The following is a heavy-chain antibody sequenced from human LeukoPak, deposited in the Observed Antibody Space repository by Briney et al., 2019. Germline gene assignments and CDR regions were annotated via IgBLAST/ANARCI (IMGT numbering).Heavy chain of an antibody. CDR3: ARGDSGPWYPRGLHFDH. CDR1: DGSISSSSYY. Sequence: SETVSLTCAVSDGSISSSSYYWGWIRQPPGKGLEWIGSIYYSGSTYYNPSLKSRVTISVDTSKNQFTLRLTAVTDADTAVYYCARGDSGPWYPRGLHFDHWGQGTLVTVSS. CDR2: IYYSGST. D-gene: IGHD6-6*01. J-gene: IGHJ4*02. V-gene: IGHV4-39*06.